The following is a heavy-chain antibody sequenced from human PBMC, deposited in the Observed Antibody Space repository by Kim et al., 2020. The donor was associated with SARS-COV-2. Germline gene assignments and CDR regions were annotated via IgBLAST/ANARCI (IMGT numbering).Heavy chain of an antibody. CDR1: GGSISSSSYY. CDR2: IYYSGST. J-gene: IGHJ4*02. V-gene: IGHV4-39*01. Sequence: SETLSLTCTVSGGSISSSSYYWGWIRQPPGKGLEWIGSIYYSGSTYYNPSLKSRVTISVDTSKNQFSLKLSSVTAADTAVYYCARLFPRMTSSNEGYSFDYWGQGTLVTVSS. D-gene: IGHD4-17*01. CDR3: ARLFPRMTSSNEGYSFDY.